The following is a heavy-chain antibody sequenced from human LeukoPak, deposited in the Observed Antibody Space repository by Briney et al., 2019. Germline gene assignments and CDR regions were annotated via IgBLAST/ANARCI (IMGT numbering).Heavy chain of an antibody. J-gene: IGHJ6*03. CDR2: INPNSGGT. CDR3: ARVLPHYYDSSGYYPDYMDV. Sequence: ASVKVSCKASGYTFTGYYMHWVRQAPGQGLEWMGWINPNSGGTNYAQKFQGRVTMTRDTSISTAYMELSRLGSDDTAVYYCARVLPHYYDSSGYYPDYMDVWGKGTTVTVSS. D-gene: IGHD3-22*01. CDR1: GYTFTGYY. V-gene: IGHV1-2*02.